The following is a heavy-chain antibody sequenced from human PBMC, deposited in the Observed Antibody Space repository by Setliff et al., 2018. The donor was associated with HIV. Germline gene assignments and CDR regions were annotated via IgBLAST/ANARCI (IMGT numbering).Heavy chain of an antibody. CDR1: GFTFSSYA. CDR3: AKPRRYNTYYFDH. CDR2: ISSSSSYI. V-gene: IGHV3-21*04. D-gene: IGHD3-3*01. J-gene: IGHJ4*02. Sequence: PGGSLRLSCAASGFTFSSYAMSWVRQAPGKGLEWVSSISSSSSYIHYADSVKGRFTISRDNAKNSLYLQMNSLKTEDTAVYYCAKPRRYNTYYFDHWGQGTLVTVSS.